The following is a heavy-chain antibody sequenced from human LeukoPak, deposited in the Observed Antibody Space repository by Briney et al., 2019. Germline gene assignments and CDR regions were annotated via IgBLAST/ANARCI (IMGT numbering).Heavy chain of an antibody. CDR2: ISYDGSNK. D-gene: IGHD6-19*01. V-gene: IGHV3-30*18. CDR1: GFTFSSYG. CDR3: AKDPQAAAVAGPDY. Sequence: GGSLRLSCAASGFTFSSYGMHWVRQAPGKGLEWVAVISYDGSNKYYADSVKGRFTISRDNSKNTLYLQMNSLRAEDTAVYYCAKDPQAAAVAGPDYWGQGTLVTVSS. J-gene: IGHJ4*02.